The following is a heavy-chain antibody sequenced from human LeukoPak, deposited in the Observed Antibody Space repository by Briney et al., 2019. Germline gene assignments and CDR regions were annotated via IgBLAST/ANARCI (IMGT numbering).Heavy chain of an antibody. Sequence: ASVKVSCKASGYTFTSYYMHWVRQAPGQGLEWMGIINPSGGSTSYAQKFQGRVTMTRDMSTSTVYMELSSLRFEDAAVYYCARDAAREQEEEWFDPWGQGTLVTVSS. CDR1: GYTFTSYY. D-gene: IGHD1/OR15-1a*01. CDR2: INPSGGST. CDR3: ARDAAREQEEEWFDP. J-gene: IGHJ5*02. V-gene: IGHV1-46*01.